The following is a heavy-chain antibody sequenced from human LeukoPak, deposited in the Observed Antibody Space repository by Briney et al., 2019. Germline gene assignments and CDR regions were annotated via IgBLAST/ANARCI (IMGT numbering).Heavy chain of an antibody. J-gene: IGHJ4*02. D-gene: IGHD2-15*01. CDR1: GITFSSYV. CDR3: ARIPEETYCSGGSCYLGYFDY. Sequence: GGSLRLSCAASGITFSSYVMSWVRQAPGKGLEWVSAMSGSGGSTSYADSVKGRFTISRDNSKNTLFLQMNSLRAADTAVYYCARIPEETYCSGGSCYLGYFDYWGQGTLVTVSS. CDR2: MSGSGGST. V-gene: IGHV3-23*01.